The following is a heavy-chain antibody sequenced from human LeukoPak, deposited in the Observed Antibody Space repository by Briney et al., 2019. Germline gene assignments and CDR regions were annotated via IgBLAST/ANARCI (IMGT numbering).Heavy chain of an antibody. D-gene: IGHD1-26*01. J-gene: IGHJ4*02. CDR2: INWNGGST. CDR1: GFTFDDYG. V-gene: IGHV3-20*04. CDR3: AREMGYSGSYYFVY. Sequence: GGSLRLSCGASGFTFDDYGMRWVRQAPGKGLEWVSGINWNGGSTGYADSVKGRFTISRDNAKNSLYLQMNSLRAEDTALYYCAREMGYSGSYYFVYWGQGTLVTVSS.